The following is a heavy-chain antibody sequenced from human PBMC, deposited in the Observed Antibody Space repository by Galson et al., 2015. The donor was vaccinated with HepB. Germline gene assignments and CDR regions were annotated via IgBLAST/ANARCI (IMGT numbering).Heavy chain of an antibody. J-gene: IGHJ4*02. CDR3: AKDGNLAARLIYSSGWF. CDR2: ISGSGGST. V-gene: IGHV3-23*01. D-gene: IGHD6-19*01. Sequence: SLRLSCAASGFTFSSYAMSWVRQAPGKGLEWVSAISGSGGSTYYADSVKGRFTISRDNSKNTLYLQMNSLRAEDTAVYYCAKDGNLAARLIYSSGWFWGQGTLVTVSS. CDR1: GFTFSSYA.